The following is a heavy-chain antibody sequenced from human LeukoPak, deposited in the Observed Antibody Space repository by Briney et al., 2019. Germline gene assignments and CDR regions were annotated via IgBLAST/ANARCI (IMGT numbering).Heavy chain of an antibody. CDR2: IYHSGST. V-gene: IGHV4-30-2*01. CDR1: GGSISSGGYS. J-gene: IGHJ5*02. Sequence: SQTLSLTCAVSGGSISSGGYSWSWIRQLPGTGLEWIGYIYHSGSTYYNPSLKSRVTISVDRSKNQFSLKLSSVTAADTAVYYCARGISYCSSTSCFWFDPWGQGTLVTVSS. CDR3: ARGISYCSSTSCFWFDP. D-gene: IGHD2-2*01.